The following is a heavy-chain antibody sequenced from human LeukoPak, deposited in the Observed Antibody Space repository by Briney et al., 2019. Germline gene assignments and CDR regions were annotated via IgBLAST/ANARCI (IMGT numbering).Heavy chain of an antibody. V-gene: IGHV1-2*06. CDR2: INPNSGGT. J-gene: IGHJ4*02. CDR3: ASVTYYDSSGYYLGDY. CDR1: GYTFTAYY. D-gene: IGHD3-22*01. Sequence: ASVKVSCKASGYTFTAYYIHWVRQAPGQGLEWMGRINPNSGGTSYAQKFQGRVTMTRDTSISTAYMELSRLKSDDTAVYYCASVTYYDSSGYYLGDYWGQGTLVTVSS.